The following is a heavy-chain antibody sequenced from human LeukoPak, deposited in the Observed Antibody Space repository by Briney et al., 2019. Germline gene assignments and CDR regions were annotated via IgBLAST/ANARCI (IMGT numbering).Heavy chain of an antibody. D-gene: IGHD2-2*01. CDR1: GYTFTGYY. J-gene: IGHJ6*02. Sequence: GASVKVCCKASGYTFTGYYMHWGRQAPGQGLEWMGWINPNSGGTNYAQKFQGRVTMTRDTSISTAYMELSRLRSDDTAVYYCARVIVVPAAINGNYYYGMDVWGQGTTVTVSS. V-gene: IGHV1-2*02. CDR3: ARVIVVPAAINGNYYYGMDV. CDR2: INPNSGGT.